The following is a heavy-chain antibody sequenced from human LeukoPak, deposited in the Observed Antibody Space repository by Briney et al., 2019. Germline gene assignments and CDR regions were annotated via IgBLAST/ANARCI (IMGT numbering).Heavy chain of an antibody. Sequence: QPGGSLRLSCAASGFTFSSYDMHWVRQATGKGLEWVSAIGTAGDTYYPGSVKGRFTISRENAKNSLYLQMNSLRAGDTAVYYCARAYGYGYGGSAPFVYWGQGTLVTVSS. CDR2: IGTAGDT. J-gene: IGHJ4*02. CDR1: GFTFSSYD. D-gene: IGHD4-23*01. V-gene: IGHV3-13*01. CDR3: ARAYGYGYGGSAPFVY.